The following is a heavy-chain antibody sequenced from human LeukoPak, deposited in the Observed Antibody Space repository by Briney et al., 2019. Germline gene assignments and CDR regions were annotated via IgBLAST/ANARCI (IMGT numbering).Heavy chain of an antibody. D-gene: IGHD3-22*01. V-gene: IGHV4-59*08. Sequence: MTSETLSLTCTVSGGSISSYCWSWIRQPPGKGLEWIGYIYYSGRTNYNPSRKSRVTISVDTSKNQFSLKLSSVTAADTAVYYCARHGRNYYYSSGYAFDYWGQGTLVTVSS. CDR2: IYYSGRT. J-gene: IGHJ4*02. CDR3: ARHGRNYYYSSGYAFDY. CDR1: GGSISSYC.